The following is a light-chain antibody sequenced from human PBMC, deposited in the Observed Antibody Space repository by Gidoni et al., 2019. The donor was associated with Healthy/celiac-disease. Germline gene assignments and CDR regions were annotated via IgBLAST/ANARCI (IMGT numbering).Light chain of an antibody. Sequence: DIQTTQSPSSLSASVGDRVSITCRASQSISTYLNWYQQKPGKAPKLLIYAASSLQSGVPPRFSGSGSGTDFTLTISSLQPEDFATYYCQQSYSTLGPFGQGTKVEIK. CDR3: QQSYSTLGP. CDR1: QSISTY. J-gene: IGKJ1*01. V-gene: IGKV1-39*01. CDR2: AAS.